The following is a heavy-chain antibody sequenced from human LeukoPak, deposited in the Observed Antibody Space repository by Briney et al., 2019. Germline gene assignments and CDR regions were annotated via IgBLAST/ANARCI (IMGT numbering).Heavy chain of an antibody. V-gene: IGHV4-34*01. J-gene: IGHJ6*03. CDR1: GGSFSGYY. CDR3: ARDESVAAAGTDYYYMDV. Sequence: PSETLSLTCAVYGGSFSGYYWSWIRQPPGKGLEWIGEINHSGSTNYNPSLKSRVTIPVDKSKNQFSLKLSSVTAADTAVYYCARDESVAAAGTDYYYMDVWGKGTTVTVSS. D-gene: IGHD6-13*01. CDR2: INHSGST.